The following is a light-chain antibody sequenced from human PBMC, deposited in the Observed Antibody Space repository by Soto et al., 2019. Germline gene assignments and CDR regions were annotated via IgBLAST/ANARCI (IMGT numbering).Light chain of an antibody. CDR1: QSVSSN. Sequence: EIVMTQSPATLSVSPGERATLSCRASQSVSSNLAWYQQKLGQAPRLLIYGASTRATGIPDRLSGSGSGTECTLTISSLQSEDFAVYYCQQYKSWPTFGQGTKVEIK. V-gene: IGKV3-15*01. CDR2: GAS. CDR3: QQYKSWPT. J-gene: IGKJ1*01.